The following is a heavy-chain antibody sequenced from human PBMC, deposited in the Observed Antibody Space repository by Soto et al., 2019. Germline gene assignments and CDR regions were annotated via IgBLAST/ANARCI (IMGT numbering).Heavy chain of an antibody. J-gene: IGHJ4*02. V-gene: IGHV1-46*01. CDR3: ARESQSSGWSWFDY. CDR2: INPSGGST. CDR1: GYTFTNYY. Sequence: QVQLVQSGAEVKKPGASVKVSCKASGYTFTNYYIHWVRQAPGQGLEWMGMINPSGGSTSYTRRFQGRVTLTRDTSTSTVYMGLSSLRSEDTAVYYCARESQSSGWSWFDYWGQGTLVTVSS. D-gene: IGHD6-19*01.